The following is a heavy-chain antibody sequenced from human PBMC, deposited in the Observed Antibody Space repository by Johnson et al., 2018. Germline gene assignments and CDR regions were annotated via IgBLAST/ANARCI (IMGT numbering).Heavy chain of an antibody. D-gene: IGHD3-10*01. Sequence: EVQLLETGGGLVQPGGSLRLSCKVSGFIGSTHYLSWVRQAPGQGLEWVSSIYSAGSTYSADSVKGRITVSRDLSENTIYLEMNSVTAEDMAVYYCARWAQRTAVRDFNFDLWGQGTLVTVSS. CDR2: IYSAGST. CDR3: ARWAQRTAVRDFNFDL. J-gene: IGHJ4*02. V-gene: IGHV3-53*02. CDR1: GFIGSTHY.